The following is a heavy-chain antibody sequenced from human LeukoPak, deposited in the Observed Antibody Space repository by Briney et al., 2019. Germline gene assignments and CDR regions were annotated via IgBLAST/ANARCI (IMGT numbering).Heavy chain of an antibody. CDR1: GASINTGAFY. V-gene: IGHV4-31*03. J-gene: IGHJ4*02. CDR3: ARDRVSSPWYYFDH. CDR2: IYSSGST. Sequence: SETLSLTCTISGASINTGAFYWSWIRQHPGKGLEWLGYIYSSGSTFYNPSLKSRVTVSLDRSKNQFSLKLTSVTAADTAVYYCARDRVSSPWYYFDHWGRESRSPSPQ. D-gene: IGHD6-6*01.